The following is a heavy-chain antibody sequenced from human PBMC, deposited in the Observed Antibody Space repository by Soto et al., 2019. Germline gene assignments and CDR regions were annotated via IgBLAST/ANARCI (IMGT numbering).Heavy chain of an antibody. CDR1: GYSFTSYG. CDR3: ARGFLWEPLDY. J-gene: IGHJ4*02. CDR2: ISAYNGNT. D-gene: IGHD1-26*01. Sequence: GXSVKVSCNASGYSFTSYGIIWVRQAPGQGLEWMGWISAYNGNTNYAQKLQGRVTMTTDTSTSTAYMELRSLRSDDTAVYYCARGFLWEPLDYWGQGTLVTVSS. V-gene: IGHV1-18*01.